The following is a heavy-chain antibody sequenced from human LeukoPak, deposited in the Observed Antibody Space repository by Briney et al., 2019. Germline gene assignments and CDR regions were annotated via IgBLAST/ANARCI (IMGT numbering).Heavy chain of an antibody. J-gene: IGHJ4*02. V-gene: IGHV1-2*02. CDR1: GYTFTGYY. Sequence: GASVKVSCKASGYTFTGYYMHWVRQAPGQGLEWMGWINPNSGGTNYAQKFQGRVTMTRDTSISTAYMERSRLRSDDTAVYYCARPKYYYDSSGYYLDYWGQGTLVTVSS. CDR2: INPNSGGT. CDR3: ARPKYYYDSSGYYLDY. D-gene: IGHD3-22*01.